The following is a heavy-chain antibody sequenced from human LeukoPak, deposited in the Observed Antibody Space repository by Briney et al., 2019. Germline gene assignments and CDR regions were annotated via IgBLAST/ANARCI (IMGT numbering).Heavy chain of an antibody. V-gene: IGHV3-64*01. D-gene: IGHD7-27*01. Sequence: GGSLRLSCAASGFTFSTYGMHWVRQAPGKGLEYVSGISSNGGRTLYANSVKGRFTISRDNSKNTLYLQMGSLRAEDMAVYYCARKNWDYYGMDVWGQGTTVTVPS. J-gene: IGHJ6*02. CDR3: ARKNWDYYGMDV. CDR2: ISSNGGRT. CDR1: GFTFSTYG.